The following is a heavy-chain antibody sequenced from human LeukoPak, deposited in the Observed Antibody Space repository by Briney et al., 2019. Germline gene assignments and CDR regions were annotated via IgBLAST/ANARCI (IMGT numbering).Heavy chain of an antibody. V-gene: IGHV4-30-4*01. CDR2: IYYSGST. CDR3: ARARGVYLQFDP. J-gene: IGHJ5*02. Sequence: SGTLSLTCPVSGGSISSGDYYWSWIRQPPGEGLEWIGYIYYSGSTYYNPSLESRVTISVDTSKNQFSLKLSSVTAADTAVYYCARARGVYLQFDPWGQGTLVTVSS. D-gene: IGHD3-22*01. CDR1: GGSISSGDYY.